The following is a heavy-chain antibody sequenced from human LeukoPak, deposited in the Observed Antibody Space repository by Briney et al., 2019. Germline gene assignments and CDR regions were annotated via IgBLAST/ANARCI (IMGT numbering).Heavy chain of an antibody. CDR1: GFTFSSYA. CDR3: AKEGRSLQTY. Sequence: PGGSLRLSCTASGFTFSSYAMSWVRQAPGKGLEWVSTINGSSGGTYYADSVKGRFTISRDNAKNSLYLQMNSLRVEDTAVYYCAKEGRSLQTYWGQGTLVTVSS. D-gene: IGHD5-24*01. V-gene: IGHV3-23*01. J-gene: IGHJ4*02. CDR2: INGSSGGT.